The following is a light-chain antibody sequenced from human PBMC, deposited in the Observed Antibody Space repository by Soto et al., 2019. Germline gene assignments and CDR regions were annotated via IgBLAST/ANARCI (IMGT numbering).Light chain of an antibody. CDR3: QQRNNWPPVYT. CDR1: QSVSSY. J-gene: IGKJ2*01. V-gene: IGKV3-11*01. Sequence: EIVLTQSPATLSLSPGERATLSCRASQSVSSYLAWYQQKPGQAPRLLIYDASNRATGIPARFSGSGSGTDFTPTISSLEPEDFAVYYCQQRNNWPPVYTFGQGTRLEIK. CDR2: DAS.